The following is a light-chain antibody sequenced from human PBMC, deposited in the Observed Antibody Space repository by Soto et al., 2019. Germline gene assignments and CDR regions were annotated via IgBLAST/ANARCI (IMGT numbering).Light chain of an antibody. Sequence: QSVLTQPPSVSGAPGQRVTISCTGSSSNIGAGYDVHWYQQLPGTAPKLLIYGNSNRPSGVPDRFSGSKSGTSASPAITGLQAEDEADYYCQSYDSSLSGLYVFGTGTQLTVL. CDR2: GNS. CDR1: SSNIGAGYD. CDR3: QSYDSSLSGLYV. V-gene: IGLV1-40*01. J-gene: IGLJ1*01.